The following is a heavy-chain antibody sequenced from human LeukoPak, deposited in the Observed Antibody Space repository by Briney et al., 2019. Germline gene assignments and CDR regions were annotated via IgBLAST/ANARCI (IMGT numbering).Heavy chain of an antibody. CDR2: IYTSGST. V-gene: IGHV4-61*02. CDR3: ARGSGSYLWLNWFDP. CDR1: GGSISSGSYY. Sequence: SETLSLTCTVSGGSISSGSYYWSWIRQPAGKGLEWIGRIYTSGSTNYNPSLKSRVTISVDTSKSQFSLKLSSVTAADTAVYYCARGSGSYLWLNWFDPWGQGTLVTVSS. D-gene: IGHD1-26*01. J-gene: IGHJ5*02.